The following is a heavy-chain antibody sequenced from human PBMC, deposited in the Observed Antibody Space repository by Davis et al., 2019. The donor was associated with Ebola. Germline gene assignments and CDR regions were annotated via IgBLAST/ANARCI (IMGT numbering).Heavy chain of an antibody. D-gene: IGHD6-6*01. V-gene: IGHV3-73*01. Sequence: PGGSLRLPCAASGFTFSGSAMHWVRQASGKGLEWVGRIRSKANSYATAYAASVKGRFTISRDDSKNTAYLQMNSLKTEDTAVYYCTRLGGSSSSSHYWGQGTLVTVSS. CDR2: IRSKANSYAT. CDR3: TRLGGSSSSSHY. CDR1: GFTFSGSA. J-gene: IGHJ4*02.